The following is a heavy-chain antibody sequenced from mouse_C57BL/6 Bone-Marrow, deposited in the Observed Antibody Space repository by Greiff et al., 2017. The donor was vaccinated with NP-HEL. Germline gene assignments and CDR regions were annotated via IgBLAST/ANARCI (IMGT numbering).Heavy chain of an antibody. J-gene: IGHJ3*01. CDR3: ASGPYYYGSSPFAY. D-gene: IGHD1-1*01. CDR2: IYPRSGNT. Sequence: VQRVESGAELARPGASVKLSCKASGYTFTSYGISWVKQRTGQGLEWIGEIYPRSGNTYYNEKFKGKATLTADKSSSTAYMELRSLTSEDSAVYFCASGPYYYGSSPFAYWGQGTLVTVSA. V-gene: IGHV1-81*01. CDR1: GYTFTSYG.